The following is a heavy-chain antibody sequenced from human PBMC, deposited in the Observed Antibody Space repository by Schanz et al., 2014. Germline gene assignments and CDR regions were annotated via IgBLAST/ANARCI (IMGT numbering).Heavy chain of an antibody. CDR2: INTGGDST. Sequence: QVQLVESGGGVVQPGRSLRLSCVASGFTFSSYDVFWVRQAPGKGLEWVSSINTGGDSTYYADSVKGRFTISRDNSRDTVYLQMNSLRADDTAMYYCARWFLIRGVILDSWGQGTLVTVSS. V-gene: IGHV3-NL1*01. CDR1: GFTFSSYD. CDR3: ARWFLIRGVILDS. D-gene: IGHD3-10*01. J-gene: IGHJ4*02.